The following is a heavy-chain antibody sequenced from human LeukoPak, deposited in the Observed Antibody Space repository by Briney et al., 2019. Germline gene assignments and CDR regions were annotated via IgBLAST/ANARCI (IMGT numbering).Heavy chain of an antibody. D-gene: IGHD1-26*01. Sequence: QPGGSLRLSCAASGFTFSSYGMHWVRQAPGKGLEWVAVIWYDGSNKYYADSVKGRFTISRDNSKNTLYLQMNSLRAEDTAVYYRARENSGSRYAFDIWGQGTMVTVSS. V-gene: IGHV3-33*01. CDR2: IWYDGSNK. CDR3: ARENSGSRYAFDI. CDR1: GFTFSSYG. J-gene: IGHJ3*02.